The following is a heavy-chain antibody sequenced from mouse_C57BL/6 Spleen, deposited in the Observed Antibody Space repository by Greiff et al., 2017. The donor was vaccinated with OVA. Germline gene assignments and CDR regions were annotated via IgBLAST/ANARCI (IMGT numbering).Heavy chain of an antibody. V-gene: IGHV5-6*02. J-gene: IGHJ2*01. D-gene: IGHD2-5*01. CDR2: ISSGGSYT. CDR1: GFTFSSYG. CDR3: ARRYSNFDY. Sequence: EVKLMESGGDLVKPGGSLKLSCAASGFTFSSYGMSWVRQTPDKRLEWVATISSGGSYTYYPDSVKGRFTISRDNAKNTLYLQMSSLKSEDTAMYYCARRYSNFDYWGQGTTLTVSS.